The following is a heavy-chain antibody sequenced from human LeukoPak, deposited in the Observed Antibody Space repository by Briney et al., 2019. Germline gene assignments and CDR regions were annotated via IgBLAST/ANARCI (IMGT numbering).Heavy chain of an antibody. Sequence: ASVKVSCKASGYTFTSYGISWVRQAPGQGLKWMGWISAYNGNTNYAQKLQGRVTMTTDTSTSTAYMELRSLRSDDTAVYYCARAYYDILTGYYPPPYYFDYWGQGTLVTVSS. V-gene: IGHV1-18*01. D-gene: IGHD3-9*01. CDR1: GYTFTSYG. CDR2: ISAYNGNT. CDR3: ARAYYDILTGYYPPPYYFDY. J-gene: IGHJ4*02.